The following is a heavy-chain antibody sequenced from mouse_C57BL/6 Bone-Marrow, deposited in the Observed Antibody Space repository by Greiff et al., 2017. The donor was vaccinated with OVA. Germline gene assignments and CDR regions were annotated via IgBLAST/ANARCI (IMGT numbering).Heavy chain of an antibody. D-gene: IGHD2-4*01. V-gene: IGHV1-53*01. CDR2: INPSNGGT. CDR1: GYTFTSYW. J-gene: IGHJ3*01. Sequence: QVHVKQPGTELVKPGASVKLSCKASGYTFTSYWMHWVKQRPGQGLEWIGNINPSNGGTNYNEKFKSKATLTVDKSSSTAYMQLSSLTSEDSAVCDCARRDYDYQAWFAYWGQGTLVTVSA. CDR3: ARRDYDYQAWFAY.